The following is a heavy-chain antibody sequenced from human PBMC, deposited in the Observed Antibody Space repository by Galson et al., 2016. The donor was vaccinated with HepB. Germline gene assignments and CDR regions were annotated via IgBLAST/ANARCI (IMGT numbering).Heavy chain of an antibody. CDR2: ISSDGGNK. CDR1: GFTFSSYG. Sequence: SLRLSCAASGFTFSSYGMHWVRQAPGKGLEWVAVISSDGGNKHYAESVKGRVTISRDNSKNTLNLQMDSLRAEDTATYYCVKDRTYYGDYFFDYWGPGTLVTVPS. J-gene: IGHJ4*02. V-gene: IGHV3-30*18. CDR3: VKDRTYYGDYFFDY. D-gene: IGHD4-17*01.